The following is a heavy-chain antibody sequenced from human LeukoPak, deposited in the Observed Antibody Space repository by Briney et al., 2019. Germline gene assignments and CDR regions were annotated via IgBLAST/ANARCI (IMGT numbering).Heavy chain of an antibody. J-gene: IGHJ4*02. CDR2: IGTAGDT. CDR3: ARAVLDYGDYYFDY. D-gene: IGHD4-17*01. Sequence: GGSLRLSCAASGFTFSSYDMHWVRQATGKGLEWVSAIGTAGDTYYPGPVKGRFTISRENAKNSLYLQMNSLRAGDTAVYYCARAVLDYGDYYFDYWGQGTLVTVSS. CDR1: GFTFSSYD. V-gene: IGHV3-13*01.